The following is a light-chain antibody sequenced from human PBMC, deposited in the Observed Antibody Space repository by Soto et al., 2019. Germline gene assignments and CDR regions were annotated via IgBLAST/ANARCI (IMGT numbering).Light chain of an antibody. CDR3: SSYTSSITYV. CDR1: SSDVGGYNY. J-gene: IGLJ1*01. V-gene: IGLV2-14*01. Sequence: QSALTQPASVSGSPGQSITISCIGTSSDVGGYNYVSWYQQHPGKAPKLMIYDVTNRPSGVSNRFSGSKSGNTASLTISGLQAEDEADYYCSSYTSSITYVFGTGTKLT. CDR2: DVT.